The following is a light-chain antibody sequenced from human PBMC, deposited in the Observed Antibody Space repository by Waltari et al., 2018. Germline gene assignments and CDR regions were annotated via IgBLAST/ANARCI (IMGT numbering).Light chain of an antibody. V-gene: IGKV4-1*01. CDR2: WAS. J-gene: IGKJ4*01. Sequence: DIVMPQSPDSLPVSLGDRATINRNSRQSLLDSANNKDYLARYQQRPGQPPRLLCHWASIRSSGGPDRFTGRGSGTDCTLTSTSLQAEDVAVYYCHQFYSVPLTFGGGTKVELK. CDR3: HQFYSVPLT. CDR1: QSLLDSANNKDY.